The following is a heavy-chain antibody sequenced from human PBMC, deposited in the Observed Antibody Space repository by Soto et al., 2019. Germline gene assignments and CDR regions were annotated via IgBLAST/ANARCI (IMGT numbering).Heavy chain of an antibody. CDR1: GASISGGYY. J-gene: IGHJ4*02. CDR2: IYYSGTT. CDR3: ARAGTDTVMVYY. V-gene: IGHV4-31*03. Sequence: QVQLQESGPGLVKPSQTLSLTCTVSGASISGGYYWSWIRQHPGKGLEWIGYIYYSGTTYYNPSLKCRXXFXLXXSNHQLSLNLTSMTVAVTAVYYSARAGTDTVMVYYWCQGTLVTLSS. D-gene: IGHD5-18*01.